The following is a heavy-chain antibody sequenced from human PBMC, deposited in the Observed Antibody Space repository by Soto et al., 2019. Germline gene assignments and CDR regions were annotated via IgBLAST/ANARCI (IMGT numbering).Heavy chain of an antibody. CDR1: GGTFSSYA. D-gene: IGHD3-22*01. CDR2: IIPIFGTA. J-gene: IGHJ4*02. Sequence: GASVKVSCKASGGTFSSYAISWVRQAPGQGLEWMGGIIPIFGTANYAQKFQGRVTITADESTSTAYMELSSLRSEDTAVYYCAGAAIYYYDSSGSFDYWGQGTLVTVSS. CDR3: AGAAIYYYDSSGSFDY. V-gene: IGHV1-69*13.